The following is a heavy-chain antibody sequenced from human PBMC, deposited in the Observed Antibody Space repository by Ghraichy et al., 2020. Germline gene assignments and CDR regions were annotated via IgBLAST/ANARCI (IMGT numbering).Heavy chain of an antibody. Sequence: GGSLRLSCAASGFTFSSYGMHWVRQAPGKGLEWVAFIRYDGSNKYYADSVKGRFTISRDNSKNTLYLQMNSLRAEDTAVYYCAKDKVLLWFGESMDYWGQGTLVTVSS. J-gene: IGHJ4*02. CDR3: AKDKVLLWFGESMDY. D-gene: IGHD3-10*01. CDR2: IRYDGSNK. CDR1: GFTFSSYG. V-gene: IGHV3-30*02.